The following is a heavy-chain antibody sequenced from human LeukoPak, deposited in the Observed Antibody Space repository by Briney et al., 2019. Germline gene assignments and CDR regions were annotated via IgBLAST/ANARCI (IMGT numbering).Heavy chain of an antibody. D-gene: IGHD3-10*01. CDR2: VYTSGST. CDR3: ARATYGNWFDP. Sequence: SETLSLTCTVSGGSISSSSNYWGWIRQPPGKGLEWIGSVYTSGSTNYNPSLKSRVTISVDTSKNQFSLKLSSVTAADTAVYYCARATYGNWFDPWGQGTLVTVSS. J-gene: IGHJ5*02. CDR1: GGSISSSSNY. V-gene: IGHV4-39*07.